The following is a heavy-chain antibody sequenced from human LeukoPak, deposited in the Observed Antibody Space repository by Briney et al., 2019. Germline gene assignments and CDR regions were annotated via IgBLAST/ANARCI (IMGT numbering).Heavy chain of an antibody. CDR1: GLTFSSYW. CDR3: ARGSRDNSGYRYYFDY. CDR2: IQQHGSVK. J-gene: IGHJ4*02. D-gene: IGHD3-22*01. V-gene: IGHV3-7*01. Sequence: GGSLRLSCAASGLTFSSYWMSWVRKAPGKGLEWVANIQQHGSVKYYVDSAKGRFTISRDNGENSMFLEMNSLRADDTAVYYCARGSRDNSGYRYYFDYWGQGTLVTVSS.